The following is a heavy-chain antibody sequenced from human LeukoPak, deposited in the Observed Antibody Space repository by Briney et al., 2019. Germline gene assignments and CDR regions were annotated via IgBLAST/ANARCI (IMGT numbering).Heavy chain of an antibody. V-gene: IGHV3-23*01. CDR2: ISGSGGST. J-gene: IGHJ4*02. CDR1: GFTFSSYA. D-gene: IGHD5-12*01. CDR3: AKDLGVATIGADY. Sequence: GGSLRLSCAASGFTFSSYAMSWVRQAPGKGLEWVSAISGSGGSTYYPDSVKGRFTISRDNSKNTLYLQMNSLRAEDTAVYYCAKDLGVATIGADYWGQGTLVTVSS.